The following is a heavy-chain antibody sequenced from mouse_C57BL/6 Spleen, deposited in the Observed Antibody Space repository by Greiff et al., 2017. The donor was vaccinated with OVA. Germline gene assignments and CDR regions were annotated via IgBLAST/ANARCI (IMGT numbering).Heavy chain of an antibody. CDR3: ARRYRSSSYYFDY. Sequence: VQLQQPGAELVMPGASVKLSCKASGYTFTSYWMHWVKQRPGQSLEWIGEIDPSDSYTNYNQKFKGKSTLTVDKSSSTAYMQLSSLTSEDSAVYYGARRYRSSSYYFDYWGQGTTLTVSS. J-gene: IGHJ2*01. CDR2: IDPSDSYT. CDR1: GYTFTSYW. V-gene: IGHV1-69*01. D-gene: IGHD1-1*01.